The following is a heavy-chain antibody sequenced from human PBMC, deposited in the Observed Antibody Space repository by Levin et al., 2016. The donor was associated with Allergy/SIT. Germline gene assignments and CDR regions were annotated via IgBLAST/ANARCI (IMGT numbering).Heavy chain of an antibody. CDR3: ARDDEVAGDY. D-gene: IGHD6-19*01. Sequence: WVRQAPGQGLEWMGWISAYNGNTNYAQKLQGRVTMTTDTSTSTAYMELRSLRSDDTAVYYCARDDEVAGDYWGQGTLVTVSS. CDR2: ISAYNGNT. V-gene: IGHV1-18*01. J-gene: IGHJ4*02.